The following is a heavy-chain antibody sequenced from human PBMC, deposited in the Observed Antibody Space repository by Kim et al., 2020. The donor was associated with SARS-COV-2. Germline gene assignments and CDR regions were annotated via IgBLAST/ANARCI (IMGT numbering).Heavy chain of an antibody. J-gene: IGHJ6*02. CDR3: ARVSADYGDPTYYYYGMDV. V-gene: IGHV7-4-1*02. Sequence: ASVKVSCKASGYTFTSYAMNWVRQAPGQGLEWMGWINTNTGNPTYAQGFTGRFVFSLDTSVSTAYLQISSLKAEDTAVYYCARVSADYGDPTYYYYGMDVWGQGTTVTVSS. D-gene: IGHD4-17*01. CDR1: GYTFTSYA. CDR2: INTNTGNP.